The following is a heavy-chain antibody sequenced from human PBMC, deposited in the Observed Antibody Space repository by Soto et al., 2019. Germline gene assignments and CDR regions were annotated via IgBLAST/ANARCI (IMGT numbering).Heavy chain of an antibody. V-gene: IGHV3-74*01. J-gene: IGHJ4*02. Sequence: GGSLRLSCAASELTLSNYWMHWVLQGPGKGLVWVSRISSDGSSTSYEDSVKGRFTITRDNAKNTLYLQMNRLRAEDTAVYYCARTPRYCSSSSCYFLDYWGQGALVTVSS. CDR2: ISSDGSST. CDR1: ELTLSNYW. D-gene: IGHD2-15*01. CDR3: ARTPRYCSSSSCYFLDY.